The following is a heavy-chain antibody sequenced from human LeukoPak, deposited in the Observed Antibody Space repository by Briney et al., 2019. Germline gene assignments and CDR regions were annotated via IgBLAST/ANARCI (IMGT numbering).Heavy chain of an antibody. Sequence: GASVKVSCKASGYTFADYYIHWVRQAPGQGLEWMGLINPNTGGTNYAQKFQGRVTMTRDTPITTAYMELSRLRSDDTAVYYCARRPIVGVPAPIDYWGQGNLVTVSS. V-gene: IGHV1-2*02. D-gene: IGHD2-2*01. CDR2: INPNTGGT. CDR1: GYTFADYY. J-gene: IGHJ4*02. CDR3: ARRPIVGVPAPIDY.